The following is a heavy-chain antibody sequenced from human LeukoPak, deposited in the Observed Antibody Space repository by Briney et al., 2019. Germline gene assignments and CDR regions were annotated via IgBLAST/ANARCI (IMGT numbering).Heavy chain of an antibody. D-gene: IGHD1-14*01. CDR3: ARDLFVSGTIRMGFDY. V-gene: IGHV3-23*01. Sequence: PGGALRLSCAASGLAFSNYGMNWVRQAPGKGLEWVSGITGNGGSTYYADSVKGRFSISRDNSKNTVYLQMNSLRVEDTAVYYCARDLFVSGTIRMGFDYWGQGTLVTVSS. CDR1: GLAFSNYG. CDR2: ITGNGGST. J-gene: IGHJ4*02.